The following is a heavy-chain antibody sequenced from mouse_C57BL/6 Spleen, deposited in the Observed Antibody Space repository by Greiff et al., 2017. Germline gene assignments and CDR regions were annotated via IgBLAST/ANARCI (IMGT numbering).Heavy chain of an antibody. CDR3: ARDSYDYDGAY. CDR1: GYSITSGYY. CDR2: ISYDGSN. V-gene: IGHV3-6*01. J-gene: IGHJ3*01. Sequence: VQLKESGPGLVKPSQSLSLTCSVTGYSITSGYYWNWIRQFPGNKLEWMGYISYDGSNNYNPSLNNRISITRDTSKNQFFLKLNSVTTEDTATYYCARDSYDYDGAYWGQGTLVTVSA. D-gene: IGHD2-4*01.